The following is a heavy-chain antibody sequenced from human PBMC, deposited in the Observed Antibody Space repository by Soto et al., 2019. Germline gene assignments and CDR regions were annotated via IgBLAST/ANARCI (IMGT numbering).Heavy chain of an antibody. CDR1: XLSXSXSEMG. J-gene: IGHJ5*02. Sequence: QVTLKESGPVLVKPXEXLXXXXXXSXLSXSXSEMGVSWIRQPPGQPLEWLAHIDSGGEKCYRTFLKSRLATSKDTSKSQIVLTMTNMDPADTATYYCARRHLAVAVSPWFDPWGQGIPVTVSS. CDR2: IDSGGEK. D-gene: IGHD6-19*01. CDR3: ARRHLAVAVSPWFDP. V-gene: IGHV2-26*01.